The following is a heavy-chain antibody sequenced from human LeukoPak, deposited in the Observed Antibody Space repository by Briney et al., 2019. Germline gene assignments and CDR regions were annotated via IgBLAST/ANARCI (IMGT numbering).Heavy chain of an antibody. CDR1: GGSISSSSYY. CDR2: IYYSGST. D-gene: IGHD3-10*01. Sequence: PSETLSLTCTVSGGSISSSSYYWGWIRQPPGKGLEWIGSIYYSGSTYYNPSLKSRVTISVDTSKNQFSLKLSSVTAADTAVYYCARLRTGERLITMGVWFDPWGQGTLVTVSS. J-gene: IGHJ5*02. CDR3: ARLRTGERLITMGVWFDP. V-gene: IGHV4-39*01.